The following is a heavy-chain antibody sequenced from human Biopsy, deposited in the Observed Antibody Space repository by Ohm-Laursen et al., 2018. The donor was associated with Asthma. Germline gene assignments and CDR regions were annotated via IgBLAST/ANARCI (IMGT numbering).Heavy chain of an antibody. V-gene: IGHV3-30*18. CDR2: ISFDGRYE. D-gene: IGHD1-26*01. CDR3: AKELFPGWELRRGPDS. CDR1: GFSFGSFG. J-gene: IGHJ4*02. Sequence: SLRLSCAASGFSFGSFGMHWVRQVPGKGPEWVALISFDGRYEYYADSVKGRFTISRDNSKNTLFLEMNSLRPEDTAVYYCAKELFPGWELRRGPDSWGQGTLVTVSS.